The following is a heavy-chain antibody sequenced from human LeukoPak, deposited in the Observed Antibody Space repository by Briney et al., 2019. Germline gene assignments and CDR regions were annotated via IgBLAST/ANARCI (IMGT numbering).Heavy chain of an antibody. J-gene: IGHJ5*02. CDR2: IYTSGST. CDR1: GGSISNYY. CDR3: ARRSYGLNWFDP. V-gene: IGHV4-4*09. D-gene: IGHD3-10*01. Sequence: SETLSLTCIVSGGSISNYYWSWIRQPPGKGLEWIGYIYTSGSTNYNPSLKSRVTISVDTSKKQFSLKLSSVTAADTAVYYCARRSYGLNWFDPWGQGTLVTVSS.